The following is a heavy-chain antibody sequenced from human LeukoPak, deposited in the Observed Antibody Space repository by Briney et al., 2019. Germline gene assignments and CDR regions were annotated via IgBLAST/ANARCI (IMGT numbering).Heavy chain of an antibody. V-gene: IGHV3-53*01. CDR1: GFTVSSNY. J-gene: IGHJ4*02. CDR3: AKDSYSKGDY. CDR2: IYSGGST. D-gene: IGHD6-13*01. Sequence: GGSLRLSCAVSGFTVSSNYMSWVRRAPGKGLEWVSVIYSGGSTYYADSVKGRFTISRDNSKNTLYLQMNSLRAEDTAVYYCAKDSYSKGDYWGQGVLVTVSS.